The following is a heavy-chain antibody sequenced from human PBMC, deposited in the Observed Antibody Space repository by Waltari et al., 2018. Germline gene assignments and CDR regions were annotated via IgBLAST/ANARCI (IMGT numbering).Heavy chain of an antibody. Sequence: QVQLVQSGAEVKRPGAAVKVSCKASGYTFTDFSMHWVRQAPGQGLEWMGIINPSGGGTTYTQKFQDRVTMTRDTSTNTVYMERSSLRSEDTAVYYCARAGTTLIWGVAEWGQGTLVTVSS. CDR1: GYTFTDFS. D-gene: IGHD3-10*01. CDR3: ARAGTTLIWGVAE. CDR2: INPSGGGT. J-gene: IGHJ4*02. V-gene: IGHV1-46*01.